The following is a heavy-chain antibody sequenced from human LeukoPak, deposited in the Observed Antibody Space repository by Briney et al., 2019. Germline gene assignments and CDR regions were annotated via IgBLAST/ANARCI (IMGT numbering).Heavy chain of an antibody. Sequence: SVKVSCKASGNTFTSNAMNWVLQAPGQGLEWMGGIIPIFGTANYAQKFQGRVTIIADESTSTAYMELSSLRSEDTAVYYCARVSIAARSPYYYGMDVWGQGTTVTVSS. J-gene: IGHJ6*02. CDR3: ARVSIAARSPYYYGMDV. V-gene: IGHV1-69*13. CDR1: GNTFTSNA. CDR2: IIPIFGTA. D-gene: IGHD6-6*01.